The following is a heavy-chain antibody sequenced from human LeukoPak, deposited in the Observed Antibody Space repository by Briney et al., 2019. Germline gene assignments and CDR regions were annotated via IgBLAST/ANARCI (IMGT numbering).Heavy chain of an antibody. V-gene: IGHV3-7*01. CDR1: GFTFSSDW. Sequence: PGGSLRLSCAASGFTFSSDWMIWVRQAPGKGREWVANIKQDEGEKYYVDSVKCRFTVPRDNDKLSLHLQMHSVRAEDTAVYYCADLGITMIGGVWGKGTTVTISS. CDR2: IKQDEGEK. CDR3: ADLGITMIGGV. J-gene: IGHJ6*04. D-gene: IGHD3-10*02.